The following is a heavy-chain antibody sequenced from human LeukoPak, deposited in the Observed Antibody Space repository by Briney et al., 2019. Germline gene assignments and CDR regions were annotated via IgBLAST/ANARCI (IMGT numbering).Heavy chain of an antibody. Sequence: SETLSLTCTVSGGSISSYYWSWIRQPPGKGLEWIGYIYYSGSTNYNPSLKSRVTISVDTFKNQFSLKLSSVTAADTAVYYCARDLGIAAAGSYYYYGMDVWGQGTTVTVSS. D-gene: IGHD6-13*01. CDR2: IYYSGST. CDR1: GGSISSYY. J-gene: IGHJ6*02. CDR3: ARDLGIAAAGSYYYYGMDV. V-gene: IGHV4-59*01.